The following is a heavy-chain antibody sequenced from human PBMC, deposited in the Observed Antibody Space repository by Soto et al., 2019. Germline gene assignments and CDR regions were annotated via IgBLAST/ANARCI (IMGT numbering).Heavy chain of an antibody. D-gene: IGHD1-7*01. CDR1: GFTFSSYS. CDR3: ASGGGTGTTVWFDP. Sequence: GGSLRLSCAASGFTFSSYSMNWVRQAPGKGLEWVSSISSSSSSYIYYADSVKGRFTISRDNAKNSLYLQMNSLRAEDTAVYYCASGGGTGTTVWFDPWGQGTLVTVSS. CDR2: ISSSSSSYI. J-gene: IGHJ5*02. V-gene: IGHV3-21*01.